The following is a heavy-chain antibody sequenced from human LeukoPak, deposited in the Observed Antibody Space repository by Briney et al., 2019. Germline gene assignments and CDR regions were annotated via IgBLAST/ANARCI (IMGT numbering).Heavy chain of an antibody. CDR1: GDTFTNYA. CDR2: IVPIFGTT. Sequence: SVKVSCKVSGDTFTNYAFSWVRQAPGQGLEWMGSIVPIFGTTDLPRKFQGRVTITADTSTTTAYMELISLKSEDTALYYCAAYSTSPNLDYWGQATLVTVSS. V-gene: IGHV1-69*06. D-gene: IGHD6-13*01. J-gene: IGHJ4*02. CDR3: AAYSTSPNLDY.